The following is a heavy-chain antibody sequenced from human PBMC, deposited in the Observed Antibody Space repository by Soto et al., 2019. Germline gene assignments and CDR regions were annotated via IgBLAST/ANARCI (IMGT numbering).Heavy chain of an antibody. V-gene: IGHV4-59*01. J-gene: IGHJ4*02. CDR1: GGSISSYY. CDR3: ASGSSSSGLYYFDY. Sequence: SETLSLTCTVSGGSISSYYWSWIRQPPGKGLEWIGYIYYSGSTNYNPSLKSRVTISVDTSKNQFSLKLSSVTAADTAVYYCASGSSSSGLYYFDYSGQGTLVTVSS. CDR2: IYYSGST. D-gene: IGHD6-6*01.